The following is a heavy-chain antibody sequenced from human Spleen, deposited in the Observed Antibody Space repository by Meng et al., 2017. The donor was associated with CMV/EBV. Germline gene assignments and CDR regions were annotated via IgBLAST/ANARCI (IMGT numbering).Heavy chain of an antibody. D-gene: IGHD1-1*01. V-gene: IGHV4-59*01. Sequence: SETLSLTCTVSGGSISSYYWSWIRQPPGKGLEYIGSISYTGYIEYNPSLKGRVTISLDTSKNHFSLKLMSVTAADTAMYFCAGPDDMGSSPHDPFDIWGQGTMVTVSS. CDR2: ISYTGYI. CDR3: AGPDDMGSSPHDPFDI. CDR1: GGSISSYY. J-gene: IGHJ3*02.